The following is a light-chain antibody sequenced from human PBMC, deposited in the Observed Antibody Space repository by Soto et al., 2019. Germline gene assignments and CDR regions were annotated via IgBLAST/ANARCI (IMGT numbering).Light chain of an antibody. CDR1: SSDIGAYNY. J-gene: IGLJ3*02. V-gene: IGLV2-14*01. CDR3: SSFRSGDTGV. CDR2: EVN. Sequence: QSALTQPASVSGSPGQSITISCTGTSSDIGAYNYVSWYQHHPGKAPKLMIYEVNNRPSGVSNRFSGSKSGNTASLTISGLQAEDEADYYCSSFRSGDTGVFGGGTKLTVL.